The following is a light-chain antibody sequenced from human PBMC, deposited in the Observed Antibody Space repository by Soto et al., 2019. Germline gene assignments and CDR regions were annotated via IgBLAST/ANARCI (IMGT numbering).Light chain of an antibody. V-gene: IGLV1-47*01. CDR2: RNN. CDR3: AAWDDGLSAVV. J-gene: IGLJ2*01. CDR1: SSNIGSNY. Sequence: QSVLTQPPSASGTPGQRVTISCSGSSSNIGSNYAYWYQQLPGTAPKLLIYRNNHRPSGVPDRFSGSKSGTSASLAISGLRSEDEADYYCAAWDDGLSAVVFGGGTKVTVL.